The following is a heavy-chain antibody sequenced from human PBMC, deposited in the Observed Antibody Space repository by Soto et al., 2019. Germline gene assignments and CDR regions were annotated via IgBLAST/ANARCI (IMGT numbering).Heavy chain of an antibody. D-gene: IGHD3-3*01. CDR1: GFTFSPYG. J-gene: IGHJ4*02. CDR3: ARDRSTIFGVVTPIDY. CDR2: ISSSGSTI. V-gene: IGHV3-48*02. Sequence: LRLSCVASGFTFSPYGMNWVRQAPGKGLEWVSYISSSGSTIHYADSVRGRFTVSRDNVKNTLYLEMNGLRDEDTAVYYCARDRSTIFGVVTPIDYWGQGTLVTVSS.